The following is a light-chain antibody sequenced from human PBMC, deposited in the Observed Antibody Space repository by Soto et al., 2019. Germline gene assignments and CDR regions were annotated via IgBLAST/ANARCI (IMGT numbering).Light chain of an antibody. Sequence: EIVLTQSPVTLSLSPGERATLSCRASQSVSSYLAWYQQRPGQAPRLLIYDASNRATGIPARFSGSGSGTDFTLTIDNLEPEDFASYYCQQRNNWPPLTFGQGTRLEIK. CDR3: QQRNNWPPLT. J-gene: IGKJ5*01. V-gene: IGKV3-11*01. CDR1: QSVSSY. CDR2: DAS.